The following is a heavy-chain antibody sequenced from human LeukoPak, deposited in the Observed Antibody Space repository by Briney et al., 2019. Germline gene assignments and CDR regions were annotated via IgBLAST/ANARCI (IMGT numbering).Heavy chain of an antibody. CDR2: ISTPGST. D-gene: IGHD3-3*01. J-gene: IGHJ3*02. CDR3: ARPRFLEYYDAFDI. V-gene: IGHV4-61*02. Sequence: SETLSLTCSVSGGSMSSGPYYRNWIRQSAGEGLQWIGRISTPGSTNYNPSLKSRVTISVYTSKNQFSLRLKSVTAADTAVYYCARPRFLEYYDAFDIWGQGTMVTVSS. CDR1: GGSMSSGPYY.